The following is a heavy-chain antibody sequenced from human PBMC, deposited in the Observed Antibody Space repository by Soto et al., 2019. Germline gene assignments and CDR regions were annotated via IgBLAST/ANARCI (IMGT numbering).Heavy chain of an antibody. V-gene: IGHV3-30*18. CDR2: ISFDGSNK. Sequence: GGSLRLSCAASGFTFSRYGMYWVRQAPGKGLEWVALISFDGSNKYNADSVKGRLTISRDNSKNTLYLQMNSLRAEDTTVYYCAKGSNYDSSGYYSLRHQAFDIWGQGTVVTVSS. J-gene: IGHJ3*02. CDR1: GFTFSRYG. D-gene: IGHD3-22*01. CDR3: AKGSNYDSSGYYSLRHQAFDI.